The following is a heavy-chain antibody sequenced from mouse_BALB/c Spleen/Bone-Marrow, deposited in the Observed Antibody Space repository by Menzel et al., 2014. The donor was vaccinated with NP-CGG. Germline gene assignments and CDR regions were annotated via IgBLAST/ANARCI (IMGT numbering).Heavy chain of an antibody. D-gene: IGHD1-1*01. CDR3: ARLIYGSSYIVDF. CDR2: INPSNGRT. Sequence: VKLQESGAELVKPGASLKLSCKASGYTFTNYWIHWVKQRPGQGLEWIGEINPSNGRTNYNEKFKSMATLTVDKSSSTAYMQLSSLTSEDSAVFYCARLIYGSSYIVDFWGQGTSVTVSS. J-gene: IGHJ4*01. CDR1: GYTFTNYW. V-gene: IGHV1S81*02.